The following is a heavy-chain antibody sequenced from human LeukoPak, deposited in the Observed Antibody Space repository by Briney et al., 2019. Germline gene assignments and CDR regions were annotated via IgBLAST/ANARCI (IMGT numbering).Heavy chain of an antibody. Sequence: PSETLSLTCTVSGYSISSGYYWGWIRQPPGKGLEWIGSIYQSGKTYYNASLQSRATISVDTSRNQFSLKLRSVTAADTAVYYCARVPGPNWFDPWGQGTLVTVSS. V-gene: IGHV4-38-2*02. CDR1: GYSISSGYY. J-gene: IGHJ5*02. CDR3: ARVPGPNWFDP. CDR2: IYQSGKT.